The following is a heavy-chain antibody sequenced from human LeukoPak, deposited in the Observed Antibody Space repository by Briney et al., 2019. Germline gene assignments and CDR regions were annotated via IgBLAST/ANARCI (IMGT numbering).Heavy chain of an antibody. CDR2: ISGSGGDT. D-gene: IGHD4-11*01. V-gene: IGHV3-23*01. CDR3: TKDRKGDMTTLTTHCFDP. CDR1: GFIFSNYA. J-gene: IGHJ5*02. Sequence: GGSLRLSCAASGFIFSNYAMSWVRQAPGKGLEWVSSISGSGGDTYYADSVKGRFTISRDNSKNTLYLQMNSLRAEDMAIYYCTKDRKGDMTTLTTHCFDPWGQGTLVTVSS.